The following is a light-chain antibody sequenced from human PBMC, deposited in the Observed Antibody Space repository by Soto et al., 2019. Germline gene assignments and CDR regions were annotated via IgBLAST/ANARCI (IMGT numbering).Light chain of an antibody. CDR1: QTVGTN. J-gene: IGKJ2*01. Sequence: EIVLTQSPATLSVSPGERATLSCRASQTVGTNLAWYQQKPGQAPRLLVYGASSRATGIPARFTGSGSGTEFTLTISGLQSEDFAVYYCQQYDKWPPYSFGQGTKLDFK. CDR2: GAS. CDR3: QQYDKWPPYS. V-gene: IGKV3-15*01.